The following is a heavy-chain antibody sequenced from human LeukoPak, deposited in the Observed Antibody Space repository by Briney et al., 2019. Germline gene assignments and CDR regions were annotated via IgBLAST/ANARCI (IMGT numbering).Heavy chain of an antibody. CDR3: ARYANSPYYYYAMDV. D-gene: IGHD4/OR15-4a*01. CDR1: GGSIIGYY. CDR2: IYYSGST. V-gene: IGHV4-59*12. Sequence: PSETLSLTCTVSGGSIIGYYLSWIRQPPGKGLEWIGSIYYSGSTNYNPSLKSRVTLSVETSKNQFSLKLSSVTAADTAVYYCARYANSPYYYYAMDVWGQGTTVTVSS. J-gene: IGHJ6*02.